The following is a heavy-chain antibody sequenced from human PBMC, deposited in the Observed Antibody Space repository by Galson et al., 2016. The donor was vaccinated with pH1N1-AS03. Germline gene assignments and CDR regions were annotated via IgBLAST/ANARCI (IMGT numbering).Heavy chain of an antibody. CDR1: GFNLSASA. CDR3: TRHPRRAAGGLGGFDP. CDR2: IRAKAYNYAT. Sequence: SLRLSCAASGFNLSASAMHWVRQTSGKGLEWIGRIRAKAYNYATEYAAPVRGRFTISKDDSKNTAFLQMNSLKIEDTAVYYCTRHPRRAAGGLGGFDPWGQGTLVVVSS. D-gene: IGHD6-13*01. J-gene: IGHJ5*02. V-gene: IGHV3-73*01.